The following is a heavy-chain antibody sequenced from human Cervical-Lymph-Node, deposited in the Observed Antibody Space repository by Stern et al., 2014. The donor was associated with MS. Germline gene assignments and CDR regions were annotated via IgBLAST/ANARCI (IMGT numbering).Heavy chain of an antibody. D-gene: IGHD3-22*01. CDR2: ITWKSVSV. CDR3: AKDMGANYYDSSGVDY. J-gene: IGHJ4*02. CDR1: GFVFDDYA. V-gene: IGHV3-9*01. Sequence: EVQLVESGGGLVQPGRSLRLSCATSGFVFDDYAMHWVRQAPGKGLEWVSGITWKSVSVHYADSVKGRFTISRDSTKNSLYLQRNSLRPEDTALYYCAKDMGANYYDSSGVDYWGQGTLVTVSS.